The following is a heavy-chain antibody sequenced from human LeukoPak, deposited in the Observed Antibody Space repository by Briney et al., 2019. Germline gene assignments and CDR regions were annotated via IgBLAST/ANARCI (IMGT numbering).Heavy chain of an antibody. CDR3: ARGLRSGMSTISLDC. D-gene: IGHD5-24*01. V-gene: IGHV1-69*04. CDR1: GGTFSGYG. CDR2: IFPIINIA. J-gene: IGHJ4*02. Sequence: SVKVSCKTSGGTFSGYGISWVRQAPGQGLEWMGRIFPIINIAKYAQKFQGRVTITADKSTNTAYMELSSLRSEDTAVYYCARGLRSGMSTISLDCWGQGTLVTVSS.